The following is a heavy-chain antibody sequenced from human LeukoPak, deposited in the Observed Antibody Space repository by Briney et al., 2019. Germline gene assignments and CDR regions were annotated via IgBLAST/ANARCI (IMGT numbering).Heavy chain of an antibody. J-gene: IGHJ4*02. V-gene: IGHV3-9*01. D-gene: IGHD6-13*01. Sequence: GRSLRLSCAASGFTFDDYAMHWVRQAPGKGLEWVSGISWNSGSIGYADSVKGRFTISRDNAKNSLYLQMNSLRAEDTALYYCAKVAAAGSPRIDYWGQGTLVTVSS. CDR2: ISWNSGSI. CDR1: GFTFDDYA. CDR3: AKVAAAGSPRIDY.